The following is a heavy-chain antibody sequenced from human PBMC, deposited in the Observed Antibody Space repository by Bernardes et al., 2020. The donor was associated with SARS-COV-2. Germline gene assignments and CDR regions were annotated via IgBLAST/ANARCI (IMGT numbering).Heavy chain of an antibody. CDR1: GFTFSSYW. D-gene: IGHD1-1*01. CDR2: ISSSSSPV. V-gene: IGHV3-21*01. Sequence: GGSLRLSCAASGFTFSSYWMSWVRKAPGKGLEWVSSISSSSSPVYYADSVKGRFTVSRDNAKNSLYLQMTGLRGDDTAVYYCAKAHDSAGPTAPGSWGQGTLVTVSP. J-gene: IGHJ5*02. CDR3: AKAHDSAGPTAPGS.